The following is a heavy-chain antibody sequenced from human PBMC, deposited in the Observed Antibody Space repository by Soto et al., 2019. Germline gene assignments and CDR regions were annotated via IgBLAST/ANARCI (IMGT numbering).Heavy chain of an antibody. J-gene: IGHJ6*03. D-gene: IGHD3-10*01. Sequence: QITLKESGPTLVKPTQTLTLTCTFSGVSLTTSGGAVGWIRQPPGKALEWLALIYWDDDKRSSPSLKSRLTITKDTSKNQVVLTMTNMDPVDTATYYCAHIPGSGQLLYSYYYYMDVWGKGTTVTVSS. CDR3: AHIPGSGQLLYSYYYYMDV. CDR1: GVSLTTSGGA. V-gene: IGHV2-5*02. CDR2: IYWDDDK.